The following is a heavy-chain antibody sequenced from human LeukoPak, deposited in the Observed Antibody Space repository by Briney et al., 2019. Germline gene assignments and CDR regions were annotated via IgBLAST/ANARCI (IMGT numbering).Heavy chain of an antibody. V-gene: IGHV4-34*01. CDR1: GGSFSGYY. J-gene: IGHJ5*02. CDR3: ARGGLYCSGSSCSLCFDP. Sequence: KPSETLSHTCAVCGGSFSGYYWSWIRQPPGKGVEWIWEINHSGSTNYNPSLKSRVTISVDTSKKQFSLKLSSVTAADTAVYYCARGGLYCSGSSCSLCFDPWGQGTLVTVSS. D-gene: IGHD2-15*01. CDR2: INHSGST.